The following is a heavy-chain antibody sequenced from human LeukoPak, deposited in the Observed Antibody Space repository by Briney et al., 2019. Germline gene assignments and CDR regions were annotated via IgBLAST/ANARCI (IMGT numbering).Heavy chain of an antibody. V-gene: IGHV3-48*01. J-gene: IGHJ4*02. CDR1: GFTFSSYS. CDR3: ARDRELYRPGVDY. Sequence: GGSLRLSCAASGFTFSSYSMNWVRQAPGKGLEWVSYISSSSSTIYYADSVKGRFTISRDNAKNSLYLQMNSLRAEDTAVYYCARDRELYRPGVDYWGQGTLVTVSS. D-gene: IGHD1-26*01. CDR2: ISSSSSTI.